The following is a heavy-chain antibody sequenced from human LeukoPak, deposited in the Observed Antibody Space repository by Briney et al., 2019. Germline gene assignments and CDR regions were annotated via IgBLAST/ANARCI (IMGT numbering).Heavy chain of an antibody. V-gene: IGHV3-30-3*01. Sequence: GGSLRLSCAASGFTFSSYAMHWVRQAPGKGLEWVAVISYDGSNKYYADSVKGRFTISRDNSKNTLYLQMNSLRAEDTAVYYCARYRGGRGSDFLDYWGQGTLVTVSS. CDR3: ARYRGGRGSDFLDY. CDR2: ISYDGSNK. D-gene: IGHD3-10*01. J-gene: IGHJ4*02. CDR1: GFTFSSYA.